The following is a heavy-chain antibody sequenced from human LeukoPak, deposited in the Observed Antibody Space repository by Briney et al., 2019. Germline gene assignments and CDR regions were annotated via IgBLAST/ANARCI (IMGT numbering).Heavy chain of an antibody. CDR3: AKDGYDFWAPGFWDI. D-gene: IGHD3-3*01. Sequence: GGSLRLSCAASGFTFSSYGMHWVRQAPGKGLEWVAFIRYDGSNKYYADSVKGRFTISRDNSKNTLYLQMNSLRAEDTAVYYCAKDGYDFWAPGFWDIWGQGTMVTVSS. CDR1: GFTFSSYG. V-gene: IGHV3-30*02. CDR2: IRYDGSNK. J-gene: IGHJ3*02.